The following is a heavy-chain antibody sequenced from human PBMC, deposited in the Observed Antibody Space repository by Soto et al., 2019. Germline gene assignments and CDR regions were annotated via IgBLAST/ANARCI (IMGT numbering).Heavy chain of an antibody. CDR2: ISSSASTI. CDR1: GFTFRTYE. Sequence: GGSLRLSCAASGFTFRTYEMVWVRQAPGKGLEWVSYISSSASTIYYADSVKGRFTISRDNAKNSLYLQMNSLRAEDTAIYYCASRSGRYYNAIDYWGLGTLVTVSS. D-gene: IGHD3-10*01. J-gene: IGHJ4*02. CDR3: ASRSGRYYNAIDY. V-gene: IGHV3-48*03.